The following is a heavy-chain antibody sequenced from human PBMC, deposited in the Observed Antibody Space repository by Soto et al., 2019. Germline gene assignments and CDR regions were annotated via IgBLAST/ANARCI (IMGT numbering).Heavy chain of an antibody. J-gene: IGHJ6*02. V-gene: IGHV3-33*01. CDR1: GFTFSSYG. CDR2: IWYDGSNK. CDR3: GRDQRGHYYYYGMEV. D-gene: IGHD6-25*01. Sequence: QVQLVESGGGVVQPGRSLRLSCAASGFTFSSYGMHWVRQAPGKGLEWVAVIWYDGSNKYYADSVKGRFTISRDNSKNTLYLQMNSLRAEDTAVYYCGRDQRGHYYYYGMEVGGQGTTVTVSS.